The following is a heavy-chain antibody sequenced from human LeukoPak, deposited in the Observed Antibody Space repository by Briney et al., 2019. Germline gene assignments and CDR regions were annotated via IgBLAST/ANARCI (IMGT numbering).Heavy chain of an antibody. CDR3: ARQSPLDLYFDY. CDR2: IWYDGSNK. CDR1: GFTFSNYA. V-gene: IGHV3-33*01. Sequence: GGSLRLSCAASGFTFSNYAMHWVRQAPGKGLEWVAVIWYDGSNKFYADSAKGRFTVSRDNSKNTLYLQMNSLRAEDTAVLYCARQSPLDLYFDYWGQGTLVTVSS. D-gene: IGHD1-1*01. J-gene: IGHJ4*02.